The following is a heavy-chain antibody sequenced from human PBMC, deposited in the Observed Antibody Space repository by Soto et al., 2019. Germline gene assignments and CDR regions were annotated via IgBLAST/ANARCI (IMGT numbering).Heavy chain of an antibody. V-gene: IGHV4-4*09. CDR2: IYFSGST. CDR1: GASMDCYY. CDR3: ARSVATPGTNIDF. J-gene: IGHJ4*02. D-gene: IGHD6-13*01. Sequence: SETLSLTCSVSGASMDCYYWSWIRQAPGQGLEWLGYIYFSGSTRYNPSLKSRLTISLDRSKRHFSMGLSSVTAADTAVYYCARSVATPGTNIDFWGQGTLVTVSS.